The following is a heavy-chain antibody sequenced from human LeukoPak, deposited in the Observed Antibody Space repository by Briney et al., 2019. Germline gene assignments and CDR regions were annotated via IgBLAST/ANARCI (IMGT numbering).Heavy chain of an antibody. V-gene: IGHV3-21*04. CDR3: AKGLGKVDSPYYYYMDV. CDR1: GFTFSSYS. CDR2: VSSGSDYI. J-gene: IGHJ6*03. D-gene: IGHD2-2*01. Sequence: PGGSLRLSCAASGFTFSSYSMNWVRQAPGKGLEWVSFVSSGSDYIYYADSVKGRFTISRDNSKNTLYLQMNSLRAEDTAVYYCAKGLGKVDSPYYYYMDVWGKGTTVTVSS.